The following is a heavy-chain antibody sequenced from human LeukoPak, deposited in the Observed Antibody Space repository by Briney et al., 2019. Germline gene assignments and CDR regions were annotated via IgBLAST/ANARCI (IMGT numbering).Heavy chain of an antibody. V-gene: IGHV3-7*01. D-gene: IGHD3-9*01. CDR3: AKGYYFDILSGYSSLDS. J-gene: IGHJ4*02. Sequence: PGGSLRLSCTASGFTFGTYWMTWVRQAPGRGLEWVANIKVDGSERYYVDSVKGRFTISRDNAKNSLYLQMNSLRAEDTAAYYCAKGYYFDILSGYSSLDSWGQGTLVTVSS. CDR2: IKVDGSER. CDR1: GFTFGTYW.